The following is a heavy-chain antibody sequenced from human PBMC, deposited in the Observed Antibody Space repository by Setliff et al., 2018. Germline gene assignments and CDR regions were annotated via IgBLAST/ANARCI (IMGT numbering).Heavy chain of an antibody. Sequence: SETLSLTCAVYGGSFSGYYWSWIRQPPGKGLEWIGEINHSGSTNYNPSLKSRVTISVDTSKNQFSLKLSSVTAADTAVYYCARAYSYYYYYMDVWGKGTTVTVSS. V-gene: IGHV4-34*01. CDR1: GGSFSGYY. J-gene: IGHJ6*03. D-gene: IGHD4-4*01. CDR3: ARAYSYYYYYMDV. CDR2: INHSGST.